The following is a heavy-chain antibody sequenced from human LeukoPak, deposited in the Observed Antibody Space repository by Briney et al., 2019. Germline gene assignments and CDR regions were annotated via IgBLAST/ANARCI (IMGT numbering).Heavy chain of an antibody. V-gene: IGHV4-59*01. CDR3: ARESLSRYSYAYGSFDH. Sequence: KPSETLSLTCNVSGGSISSNYWSWLRQPPGKGLEWIGYIYSSGTANYNPSLKSRVTISVDTSKNQFSLKLSSVTAADTAVYYCARESLSRYSYAYGSFDHWGQGTLVTVSS. CDR2: IYSSGTA. J-gene: IGHJ4*02. CDR1: GGSISSNY. D-gene: IGHD5-18*01.